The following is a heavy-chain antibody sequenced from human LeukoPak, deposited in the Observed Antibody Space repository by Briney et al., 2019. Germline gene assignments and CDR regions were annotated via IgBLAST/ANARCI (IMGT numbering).Heavy chain of an antibody. J-gene: IGHJ4*02. V-gene: IGHV4-34*01. CDR3: ARLGAGSSSPGSDY. CDR2: INHSGST. Sequence: SETLSLTCAVYGGSFSGYYWSWIRQPPGKGLEWIGEINHSGSTNYNPSLKSRVTISVDTSKNRFSLKLSSVTAADTAVYYCARLGAGSSSPGSDYWGQGTLVTVSS. CDR1: GGSFSGYY. D-gene: IGHD6-6*01.